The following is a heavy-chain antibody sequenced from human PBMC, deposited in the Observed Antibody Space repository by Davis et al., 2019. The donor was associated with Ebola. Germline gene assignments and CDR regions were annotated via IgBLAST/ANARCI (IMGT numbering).Heavy chain of an antibody. J-gene: IGHJ5*02. CDR2: INHSGST. Sequence: SETLSLTCAVYGGSFSGYYWSWIRQPPGKGLEWIGEINHSGSTNYNPSLKSRVTISVDTSKNQFSLKLSSVTAEDTAVYYCAREITGTTGNWFDPWGQGTLVTVSS. CDR1: GGSFSGYY. CDR3: AREITGTTGNWFDP. V-gene: IGHV4-34*01. D-gene: IGHD1-7*01.